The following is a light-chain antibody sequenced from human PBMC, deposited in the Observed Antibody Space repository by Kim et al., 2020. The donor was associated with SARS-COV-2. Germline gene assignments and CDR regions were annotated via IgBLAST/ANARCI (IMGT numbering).Light chain of an antibody. Sequence: SVGDRVTITCQASHDITNYLNWYQQKPGKAPKLLIYDASHLETGVPSRFSGSGSGTDFTFTISSLQPEDIATYYCQQYDSLPSITFGQGTRLEIK. J-gene: IGKJ5*01. CDR2: DAS. CDR1: HDITNY. V-gene: IGKV1-33*01. CDR3: QQYDSLPSIT.